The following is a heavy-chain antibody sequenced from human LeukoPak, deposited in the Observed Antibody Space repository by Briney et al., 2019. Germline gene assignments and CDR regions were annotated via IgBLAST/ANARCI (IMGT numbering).Heavy chain of an antibody. Sequence: GGSLRLSCAGSGFSFSSYGMHWVRQAPGKGLEWMAFIRSDGSNKYYADSVKGRFTISRDNSKNTLYLQMNSLRADDTAVYYCARDMDSGPDFFDYWGMGTLVTVSS. CDR1: GFSFSSYG. J-gene: IGHJ4*02. CDR2: IRSDGSNK. V-gene: IGHV3-30*02. D-gene: IGHD1-26*01. CDR3: ARDMDSGPDFFDY.